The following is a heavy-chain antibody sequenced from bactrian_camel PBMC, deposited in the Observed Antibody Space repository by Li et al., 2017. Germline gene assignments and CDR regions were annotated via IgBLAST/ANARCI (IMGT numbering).Heavy chain of an antibody. J-gene: IGHJ4*01. CDR2: PCSTGTS. D-gene: IGHD2*01. Sequence: HVQLVESGGGLVQPGGSLNLSCAATGKTNVLNCMGWFRQAPGKEREGVAAPCSTGTSTYADSVKGRFTISRDNGRNTLYLQMDDLKPEDTAMYYCAARGTQTYCSFGLLEDSYNYWGQGTQVTVS. V-gene: IGHV3S53*01. CDR1: GKTNVLNC. CDR3: AARGTQTYCSFGLLEDSYNY.